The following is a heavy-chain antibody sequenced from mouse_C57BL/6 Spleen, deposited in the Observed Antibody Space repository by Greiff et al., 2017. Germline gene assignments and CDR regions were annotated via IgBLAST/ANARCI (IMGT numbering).Heavy chain of an antibody. V-gene: IGHV1-15*01. Sequence: VQLQQSGAELVRPGASVTLSCKASGYTFTDYEMHWVKQTPVHGLEWIGAIDPETGGTAYNQKFKGKAILTAGKSSSTAYMELRSLTSEDSAVYYCTRGGYGFYYFDYWGQGTTLTVSS. CDR2: IDPETGGT. D-gene: IGHD1-1*02. CDR3: TRGGYGFYYFDY. J-gene: IGHJ2*01. CDR1: GYTFTDYE.